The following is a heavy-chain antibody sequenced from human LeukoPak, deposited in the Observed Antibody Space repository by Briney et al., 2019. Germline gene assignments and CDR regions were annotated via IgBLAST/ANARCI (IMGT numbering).Heavy chain of an antibody. CDR2: IYYSGST. Sequence: SETLSLTCTVSGGSISSSSYYWGWIRQPPGKGLEWIGSIYYSGSTYYNPSLKSRVTISVDTSRNQFSLKLSSVTAADTAVYYCARDIGGRGYDFWSGYYYYYYMDVWGKGTTVTVSS. D-gene: IGHD3-3*01. J-gene: IGHJ6*03. CDR1: GGSISSSSYY. CDR3: ARDIGGRGYDFWSGYYYYYYMDV. V-gene: IGHV4-39*07.